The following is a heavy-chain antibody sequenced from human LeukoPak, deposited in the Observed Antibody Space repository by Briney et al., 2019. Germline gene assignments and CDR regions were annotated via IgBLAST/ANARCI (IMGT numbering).Heavy chain of an antibody. CDR3: ARRRDYGGKGYYFDY. CDR2: IYYSGST. CDR1: GGCISSYC. J-gene: IGHJ4*02. Sequence: PSETLSLTCTDSGGCISSYCWSWIRQPPGKGREWIGYIYYSGSTNYNPSLKSRVTISVDTSKNQFSLKLSSVTAADTAVYYCARRRDYGGKGYYFDYWGQGTLVTVSS. V-gene: IGHV4-59*01. D-gene: IGHD4-23*01.